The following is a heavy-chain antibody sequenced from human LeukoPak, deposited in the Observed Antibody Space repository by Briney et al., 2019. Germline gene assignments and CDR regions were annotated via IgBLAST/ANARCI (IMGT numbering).Heavy chain of an antibody. V-gene: IGHV4-34*01. J-gene: IGHJ4*02. CDR3: ARVVRSTMVRGLVYYFDY. Sequence: SETLSLTCAVYGGSFSGYYWSWIRQPPGKGLEWIGEINHSGSTNYNPSLKSRVTISVDTSKNQFSLKLSSVTAADTAVYYCARVVRSTMVRGLVYYFDYWGQGTLVTVSS. CDR1: GGSFSGYY. D-gene: IGHD3-10*01. CDR2: INHSGST.